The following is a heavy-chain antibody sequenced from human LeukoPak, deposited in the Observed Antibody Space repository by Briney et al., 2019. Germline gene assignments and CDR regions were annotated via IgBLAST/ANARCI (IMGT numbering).Heavy chain of an antibody. V-gene: IGHV3-20*04. D-gene: IGHD3-22*01. CDR2: INWNGGSI. J-gene: IGHJ4*02. Sequence: GGSLRLSCAASGFTFDGYGMGWVRQTPGKGLEWVSGINWNGGSIGYGDSVKGRFTISRDNVKNSLYLQMNSLRAEDTALYYCARDPSRRYDSSGYYQYFDYWGQGILVTVSS. CDR1: GFTFDGYG. CDR3: ARDPSRRYDSSGYYQYFDY.